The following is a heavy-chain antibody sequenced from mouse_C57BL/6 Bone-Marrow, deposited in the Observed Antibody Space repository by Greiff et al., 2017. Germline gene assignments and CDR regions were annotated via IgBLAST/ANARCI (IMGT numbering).Heavy chain of an antibody. CDR1: GYTFTDYE. CDR2: IDPETGGT. V-gene: IGHV1-15*01. J-gene: IGHJ2*01. CDR3: TETAHATNY. D-gene: IGHD3-2*02. Sequence: VQLKQSGAELVRPGASVTLSCKASGYTFTDYEMHWVKQTPVHGLEWIGAIDPETGGTAYNQKFKGKAILTADKSSSTAYMELRSLTSEDSAVYYCTETAHATNYWGQGTTLTVSS.